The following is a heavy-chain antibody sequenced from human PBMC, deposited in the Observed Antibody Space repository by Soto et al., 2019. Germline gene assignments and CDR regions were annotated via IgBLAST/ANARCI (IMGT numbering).Heavy chain of an antibody. D-gene: IGHD2-15*01. CDR2: IYWDDDK. Sequence: QITLKESGPTLVKPTQTLTLTCAFSGFSLSTSGVGVGWIRQPPGKALEWLALIYWDDDKRYSPSLKSRLTITKDTSKNQVVLTMTNMDPVDTATYYCAHRPSYCSGGSCYSGFDYWGQGTLVTVSS. CDR3: AHRPSYCSGGSCYSGFDY. J-gene: IGHJ4*02. V-gene: IGHV2-5*02. CDR1: GFSLSTSGVG.